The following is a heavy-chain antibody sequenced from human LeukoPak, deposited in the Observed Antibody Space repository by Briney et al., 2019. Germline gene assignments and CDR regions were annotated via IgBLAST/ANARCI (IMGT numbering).Heavy chain of an antibody. V-gene: IGHV4-34*01. Sequence: SSETLSLTCAVYGGSFSGYYWSWIRQPPGKGLEWIGEINHSGSTNYNPSLKSRVNISVDTSKNQFSLKLSSVTAADTAVYYCARRGDYYDSSGLNYWGQGTLVTVSS. J-gene: IGHJ4*02. D-gene: IGHD3-22*01. CDR2: INHSGST. CDR3: ARRGDYYDSSGLNY. CDR1: GGSFSGYY.